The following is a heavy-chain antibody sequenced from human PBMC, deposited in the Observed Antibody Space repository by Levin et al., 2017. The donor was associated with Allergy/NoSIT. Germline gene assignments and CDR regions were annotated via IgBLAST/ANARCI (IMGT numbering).Heavy chain of an antibody. CDR3: AKDRAGFGDAFDI. D-gene: IGHD3-10*01. CDR2: ISYDGSNK. V-gene: IGHV3-30*18. CDR1: GFTFSSYG. J-gene: IGHJ3*02. Sequence: GESLKISCAASGFTFSSYGMHWVRQAPGKGLEWVAVISYDGSNKYYADSVKGRFTISRDNSKNTLYLQMNSLRAEDTAVYYCAKDRAGFGDAFDIWGQGTMVTVSS.